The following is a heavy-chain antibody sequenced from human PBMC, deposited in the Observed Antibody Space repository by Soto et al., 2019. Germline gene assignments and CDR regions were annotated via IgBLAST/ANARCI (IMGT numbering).Heavy chain of an antibody. J-gene: IGHJ4*02. CDR3: AKHLSNGSPDY. D-gene: IGHD2-15*01. Sequence: GGSLRLSCAASGFTFSSYWMHWVRQAPGKGLEWVSRISGNGSSTNYADSVKGRFTISRDNSKNTLYLQMNSLRAEDTAVFYCAKHLSNGSPDYWGQGTLVTVSS. V-gene: IGHV3-23*01. CDR1: GFTFSSYW. CDR2: ISGNGSST.